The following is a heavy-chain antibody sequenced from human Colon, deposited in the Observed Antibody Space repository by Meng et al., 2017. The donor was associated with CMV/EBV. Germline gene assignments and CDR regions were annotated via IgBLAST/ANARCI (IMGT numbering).Heavy chain of an antibody. V-gene: IGHV4-59*01. J-gene: IGHJ4*02. CDR3: ARRKVGVFDY. CDR1: GGSLSSYY. D-gene: IGHD1-26*01. Sequence: SETLSLTCTVSGGSLSSYYWSWIRQAPGKGLEWIGYIYFTGTTKYNPSPKSRVTMSVDTSNNVFSLKLSSVIAADTAVYYCARRKVGVFDYWGQGTLVTVSS. CDR2: IYFTGTT.